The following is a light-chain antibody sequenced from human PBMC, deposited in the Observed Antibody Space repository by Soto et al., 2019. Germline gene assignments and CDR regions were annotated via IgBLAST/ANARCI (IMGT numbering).Light chain of an antibody. CDR3: QQYGSSRTWT. CDR2: GAS. J-gene: IGKJ1*01. Sequence: EIGLTQSPATLSLSPGERATISCMAIQSVSSSYLAWYQQKPGQAPRLLIYGASSRATGIPDRFSGSGSGTDFTLTISRLEPEDFAVYYCQQYGSSRTWTFGQGTKVDIK. CDR1: QSVSSSY. V-gene: IGKV3-20*01.